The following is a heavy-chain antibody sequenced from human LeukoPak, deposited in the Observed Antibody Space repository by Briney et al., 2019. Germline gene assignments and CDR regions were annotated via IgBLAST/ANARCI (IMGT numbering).Heavy chain of an antibody. J-gene: IGHJ4*02. CDR3: AKGLFMITFGGVIGGY. D-gene: IGHD3-16*02. V-gene: IGHV3-23*01. CDR1: GFTFSSYA. Sequence: GGSLRLSCAASGFTFSSYAMSWVRQAPGKGLEWVSAISGSGGSTYYAGSVRGRFIISRDNSKNTLYVQRNSLPAEDTAVYYCAKGLFMITFGGVIGGYWGQGTLVTVSS. CDR2: ISGSGGST.